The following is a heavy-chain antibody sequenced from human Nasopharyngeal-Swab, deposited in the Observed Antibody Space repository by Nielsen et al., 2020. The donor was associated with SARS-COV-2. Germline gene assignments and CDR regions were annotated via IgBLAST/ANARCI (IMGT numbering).Heavy chain of an antibody. Sequence: GESLKISCATSGFTFDDYALHWVRQAPGKGLEWVSLITWDGSSTYYADSVRGRFTISRDNSKNSLYLQMTSLTSEDTALYYCAKDSYDFSRWGGMDVWGQGTTVTVSS. V-gene: IGHV3-43D*03. D-gene: IGHD3-3*01. CDR3: AKDSYDFSRWGGMDV. CDR1: GFTFDDYA. CDR2: ITWDGSST. J-gene: IGHJ6*02.